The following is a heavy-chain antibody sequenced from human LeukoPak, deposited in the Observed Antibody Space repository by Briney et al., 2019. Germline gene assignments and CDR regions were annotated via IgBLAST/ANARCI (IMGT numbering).Heavy chain of an antibody. CDR3: ARGPYCTNGVCYIRYYMDV. CDR2: IYTSGST. Sequence: SETLSLPFSVSGGSISSYYWSWIRQPAGKGLGWIGRIYTSGSTNYNPSLKSRVTMSVDTSKNQFSLKLSSVTAADTAVYYCARGPYCTNGVCYIRYYMDVWGKGTTVTVSS. CDR1: GGSISSYY. D-gene: IGHD2-8*01. V-gene: IGHV4-4*07. J-gene: IGHJ6*03.